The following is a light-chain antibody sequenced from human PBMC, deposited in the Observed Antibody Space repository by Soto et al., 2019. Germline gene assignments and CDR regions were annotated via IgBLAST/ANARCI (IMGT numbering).Light chain of an antibody. CDR2: EVT. V-gene: IGLV2-8*01. CDR3: SSFAGSDSVV. Sequence: QSALTQPPSASGSPGQSVTISCTGTSSDVGGYNYVSWYQQHAGKGPKLMIYEVTKRPSGVPDRFSGSKFGNTASRTVSGLQADDEAAYYCSSFAGSDSVVFGGGTKLTVL. J-gene: IGLJ2*01. CDR1: SSDVGGYNY.